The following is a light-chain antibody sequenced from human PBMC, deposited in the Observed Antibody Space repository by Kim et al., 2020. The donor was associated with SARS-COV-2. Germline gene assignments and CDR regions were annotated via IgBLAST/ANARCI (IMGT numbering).Light chain of an antibody. CDR3: QQYAGSPLT. Sequence: EIVLTQSPGTLSLSPGERATLSCRASQSVGNNYLAWYQQKPGQAPRLLIHSASSRATGIPDRFSGSGSWTEYTLTVSRLEPEDFAVYFCQQYAGSPLTFGGGTKVEIK. J-gene: IGKJ4*01. V-gene: IGKV3-20*01. CDR1: QSVGNNY. CDR2: SAS.